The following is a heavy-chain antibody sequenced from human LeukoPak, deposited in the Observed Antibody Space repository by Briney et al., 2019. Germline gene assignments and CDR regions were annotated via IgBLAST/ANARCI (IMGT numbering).Heavy chain of an antibody. J-gene: IGHJ3*02. D-gene: IGHD2-2*01. CDR1: GGTFSSYA. CDR2: IIPIFGTA. Sequence: SVKVSCKASGGTFSSYAISWVRQAPGQGLEWMGGIIPIFGTANYAQKFQGRVTITADESTSTAYMELSSLRSEDTAVYYCARDCSSTSCSEDAFDIWGQGTMVTVPS. V-gene: IGHV1-69*13. CDR3: ARDCSSTSCSEDAFDI.